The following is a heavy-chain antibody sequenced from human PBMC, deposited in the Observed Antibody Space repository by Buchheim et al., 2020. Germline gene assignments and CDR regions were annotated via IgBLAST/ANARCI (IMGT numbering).Heavy chain of an antibody. D-gene: IGHD1-7*01. V-gene: IGHV3-74*01. Sequence: EVHLVESGGGLVQPGGSLRLSCAASGFSFSTYWMHWVRQAPGKGLVWVSRINSDGSSTSYADSVKGRFTISRDNAKNTLYLQMNSLRAEDTAVYYCARDPNWNYAGYYYYYGMDVWGQGTT. CDR1: GFSFSTYW. J-gene: IGHJ6*02. CDR3: ARDPNWNYAGYYYYYGMDV. CDR2: INSDGSST.